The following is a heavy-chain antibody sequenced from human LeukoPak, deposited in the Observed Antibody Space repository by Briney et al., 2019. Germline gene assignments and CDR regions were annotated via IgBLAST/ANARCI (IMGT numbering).Heavy chain of an antibody. J-gene: IGHJ4*02. CDR1: GGSISSYY. CDR3: VRCNGWLGSLDD. V-gene: IGHV4-59*01. D-gene: IGHD5-12*01. Sequence: PSETLSLTCTVSGGSISSYYWSWIRQPPGKGLEWIGYIYYSWSNNYNPSLKSRVTISVDTYKNHFSLKLSSETTTDTAVDYCVRCNGWLGSLDDWGQGTLVTVSS. CDR2: IYYSWSN.